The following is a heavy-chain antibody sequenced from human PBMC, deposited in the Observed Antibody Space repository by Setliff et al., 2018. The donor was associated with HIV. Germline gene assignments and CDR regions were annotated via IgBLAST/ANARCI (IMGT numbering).Heavy chain of an antibody. CDR2: INPSGGST. Sequence: ASVKVSCKASGDIFTSYYMHWVRQAPGQGPEWMGVINPSGGSTIYAQNFQGRVAMTRDSSTNTVYMEVSSLKSDDTAVYYCARAVLYSGSYYPFDYWGQGVLVTVSS. J-gene: IGHJ4*02. V-gene: IGHV1-46*01. D-gene: IGHD1-26*01. CDR3: ARAVLYSGSYYPFDY. CDR1: GDIFTSYY.